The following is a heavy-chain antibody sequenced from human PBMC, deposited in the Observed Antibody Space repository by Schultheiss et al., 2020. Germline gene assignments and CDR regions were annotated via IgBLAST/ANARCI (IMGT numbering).Heavy chain of an antibody. CDR1: GYTFTSYA. CDR3: AAEGDTAMATDAFDI. D-gene: IGHD5-18*01. J-gene: IGHJ3*02. CDR2: INAGSGNT. V-gene: IGHV1-58*02. Sequence: SVKVSCKASGYTFTSYAMHWVRQAPGQRLEWMGWINAGSGNTNYAQKFQERVTITRDMSTSTAYMELSSLRSEDTAVYYCAAEGDTAMATDAFDIWGQGTMVTVSS.